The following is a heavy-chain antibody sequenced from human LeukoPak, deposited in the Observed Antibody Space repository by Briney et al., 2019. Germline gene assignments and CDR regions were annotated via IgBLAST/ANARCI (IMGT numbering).Heavy chain of an antibody. CDR1: GYTFTSYG. D-gene: IGHD5-18*01. CDR3: ASNPITTAMVTELDY. CDR2: ISAYNGNT. Sequence: ASVKVSCKASGYTFTSYGISWVRQAPGQGLEWMGWISAYNGNTNYAQKLQGRVTMTTDTSTSTAYMELRSLRSDDTAVYYCASNPITTAMVTELDYWGQGTLVTVSS. V-gene: IGHV1-18*01. J-gene: IGHJ4*02.